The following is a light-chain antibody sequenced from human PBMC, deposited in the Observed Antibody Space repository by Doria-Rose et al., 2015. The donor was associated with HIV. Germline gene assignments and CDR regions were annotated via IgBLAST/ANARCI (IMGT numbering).Light chain of an antibody. CDR3: HQYGTSWT. CDR2: DGS. V-gene: IGKV3-20*01. J-gene: IGKJ1*01. CDR1: QSFSSSY. Sequence: TQSPGTLSLSPGERATLSCRASQSFSSSYLAWYQQKPDQAPSLLIYDGSTRSTDIPDSVSASGSGTDFTLTINRLEPEDFALYYCHQYGTSWTFGQGTKVEI.